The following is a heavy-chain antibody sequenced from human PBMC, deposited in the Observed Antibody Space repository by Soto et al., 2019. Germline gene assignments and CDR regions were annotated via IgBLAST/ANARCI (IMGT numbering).Heavy chain of an antibody. Sequence: EVQLVESGGGLVNPGGSLRLSCAASGFTFSYYTVHWVRRAPGKGLEWVSSISGIRDYIRYADSVKGRFTISRDNAKTSTYLQMNSLTAEDTAVYYCARKGVHNYNEYYFDYWGQGTLVTVSS. CDR1: GFTFSYYT. V-gene: IGHV3-21*01. CDR3: ARKGVHNYNEYYFDY. CDR2: ISGIRDYI. D-gene: IGHD3-22*01. J-gene: IGHJ4*02.